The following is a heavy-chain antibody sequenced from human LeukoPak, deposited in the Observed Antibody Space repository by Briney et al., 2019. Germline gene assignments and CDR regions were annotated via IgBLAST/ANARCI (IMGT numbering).Heavy chain of an antibody. D-gene: IGHD6-19*01. Sequence: SETLSLTCSASGGSISSYYWSWIRQPPGKGPEWIGYIYYSGSTNYNPSLKSRVTISVDTSKSQFSLKLTSVTAADTAVYYCARGAYSSGWPDAFDIWGHGTMVTVSS. J-gene: IGHJ3*02. V-gene: IGHV4-59*01. CDR3: ARGAYSSGWPDAFDI. CDR1: GGSISSYY. CDR2: IYYSGST.